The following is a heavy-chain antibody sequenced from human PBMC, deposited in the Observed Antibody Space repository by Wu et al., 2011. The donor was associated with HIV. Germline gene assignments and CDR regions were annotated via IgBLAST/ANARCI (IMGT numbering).Heavy chain of an antibody. CDR3: ARDRFVDDFWRRESNWFDP. CDR2: INPSGGST. Sequence: QVQLVQSGAEVKKPGASVKVSCKASGYTFTTYYMHWVRQAPGQGLEWMGIINPSGGSTNYAQKLQGRVTMTRDTSTSTVYMELSSLRSEDTGVYYCARDRFVDDFWRRESNWFDPWGQGTLVTVSP. J-gene: IGHJ5*02. V-gene: IGHV1-46*04. D-gene: IGHD3-3*01. CDR1: GYTFTTYY.